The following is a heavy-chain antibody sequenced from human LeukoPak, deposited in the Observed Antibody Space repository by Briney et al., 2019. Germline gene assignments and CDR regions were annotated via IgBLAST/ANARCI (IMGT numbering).Heavy chain of an antibody. CDR1: GGSISSSSYY. Sequence: SETLSLTCTVSGGSISSSSYYWGWIRQPPGKGLEWIGSIYYSGSTYYNPSLKSRVTISVDTSKNQFSLKLSSVTAADTAVYYCARAPRRGGLPGIAAAGTPTRIHDAFDIWGQGTMVTVSS. CDR3: ARAPRRGGLPGIAAAGTPTRIHDAFDI. V-gene: IGHV4-39*07. CDR2: IYYSGST. J-gene: IGHJ3*02. D-gene: IGHD6-13*01.